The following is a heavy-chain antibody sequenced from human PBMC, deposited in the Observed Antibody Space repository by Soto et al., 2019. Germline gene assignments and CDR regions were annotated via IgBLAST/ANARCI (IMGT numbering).Heavy chain of an antibody. CDR1: GFTFSSYG. V-gene: IGHV3-33*01. Sequence: GGSLRLSCAASGFTFSSYGMHWVRQAPGKGLEWVAVIWYDGSNKYYADSVKGRFTISRDNSKNTLYLQMNSLRAEDTAVYYCARDSGDIVVVPAANDFDYWGQGTLVTVSS. J-gene: IGHJ4*02. CDR3: ARDSGDIVVVPAANDFDY. CDR2: IWYDGSNK. D-gene: IGHD2-2*01.